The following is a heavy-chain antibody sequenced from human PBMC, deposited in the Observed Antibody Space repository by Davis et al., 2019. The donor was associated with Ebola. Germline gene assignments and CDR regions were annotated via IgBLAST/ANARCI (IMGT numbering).Heavy chain of an antibody. D-gene: IGHD6-19*01. CDR2: IYYSGST. CDR1: GGSINNYY. J-gene: IGHJ4*02. V-gene: IGHV4-59*01. Sequence: SETLSLTCTVSGGSINNYYWSWIRQPPGKGLEWLGYIYYSGSTNHNPSLKSRVTISADTSKNQFSLKLSSVTAADTAVYYCARVGPYSSGWYLDYWGQGTLITVSS. CDR3: ARVGPYSSGWYLDY.